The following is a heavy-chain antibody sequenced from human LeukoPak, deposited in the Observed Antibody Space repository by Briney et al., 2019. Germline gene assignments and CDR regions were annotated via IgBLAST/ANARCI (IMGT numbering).Heavy chain of an antibody. CDR3: AKDVGKWESLHFFDY. J-gene: IGHJ4*02. D-gene: IGHD1-26*01. CDR1: GFTFSTNA. CDR2: ISGSGAST. Sequence: GGSLRLSCLTSGFTFSTNAMSWVRQAPGKGLEWISGISGSGASTYYADSVTGRFTISRDNSRNTLYLQMNSLRGVDTAVYYCAKDVGKWESLHFFDYWGQGTLVTVSS. V-gene: IGHV3-23*01.